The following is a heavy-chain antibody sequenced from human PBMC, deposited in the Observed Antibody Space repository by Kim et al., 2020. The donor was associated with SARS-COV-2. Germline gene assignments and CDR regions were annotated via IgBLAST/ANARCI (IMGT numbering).Heavy chain of an antibody. Sequence: GESLKISCKGSGYSFTSYWISWVRQMPGKGLEWMGRIDPSDSYTNYSPSFQGHVTISADKSISTAYLQWSSLKASDTAMYYCARQPLGYCSSTSCYAPGWGQGTLVTVSS. CDR2: IDPSDSYT. CDR3: ARQPLGYCSSTSCYAPG. D-gene: IGHD2-2*01. CDR1: GYSFTSYW. J-gene: IGHJ4*02. V-gene: IGHV5-10-1*01.